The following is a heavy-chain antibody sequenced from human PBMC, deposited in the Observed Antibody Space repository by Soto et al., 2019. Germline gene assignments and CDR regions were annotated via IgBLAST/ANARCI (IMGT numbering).Heavy chain of an antibody. CDR3: ARVLIYGDYVYPIDY. D-gene: IGHD4-17*01. Sequence: QVQLVQSGAEVKKPGASVKVSCKASGYTFTSYYMHWVRQAPGQGLEWMGIINPSGGSTSYAQKFQGRVTMTRDTSTSTVYMELSSLRSEDTAVYYCARVLIYGDYVYPIDYWGQGTLVTVSS. CDR1: GYTFTSYY. V-gene: IGHV1-46*03. J-gene: IGHJ4*02. CDR2: INPSGGST.